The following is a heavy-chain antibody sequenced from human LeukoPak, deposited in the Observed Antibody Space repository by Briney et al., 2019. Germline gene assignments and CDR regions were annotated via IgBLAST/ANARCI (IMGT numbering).Heavy chain of an antibody. V-gene: IGHV3-48*04. D-gene: IGHD1-26*01. CDR1: GFTFSSYS. Sequence: PGGSLRLSCAASGFTFSSYSMNWVRQAPGKGLEWVSYISSSSSTIYYADSVKGRFTISRDNAKNSLYLQMNSLRAGDTAVYYCARDRRYYDDAFDIWGQGTMVTVSS. CDR3: ARDRRYYDDAFDI. CDR2: ISSSSSTI. J-gene: IGHJ3*02.